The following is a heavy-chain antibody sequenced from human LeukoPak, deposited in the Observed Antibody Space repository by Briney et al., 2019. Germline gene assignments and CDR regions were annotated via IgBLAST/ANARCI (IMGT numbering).Heavy chain of an antibody. V-gene: IGHV3-23*01. CDR1: GFTFSSYA. J-gene: IGHJ4*02. Sequence: PGGSLRLSCAASGFTFSSYAMSWVRQAPGKGLEWVSAISGSGGSTYYADSVKGRFTISRDNSKNTLYLQMNSLRAEDTAVYYCAKDPTSYDYVWGSYRYRVEYWGQGTLVTVSS. D-gene: IGHD3-16*02. CDR2: ISGSGGST. CDR3: AKDPTSYDYVWGSYRYRVEY.